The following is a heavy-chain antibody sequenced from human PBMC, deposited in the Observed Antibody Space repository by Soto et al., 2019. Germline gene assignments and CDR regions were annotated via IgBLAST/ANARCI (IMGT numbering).Heavy chain of an antibody. CDR2: IYYSGST. CDR1: GGSISSSSYY. Sequence: TLSLTCTVSGGSISSSSYYWGWIRQPPGKGLEWIGSIYYSGSTYYNPSLKSRVTISVDTSKNQFSLKLSSVTAADTAVYYCARNYFDKTYYFDYWGQGTLVTVSS. J-gene: IGHJ4*02. CDR3: ARNYFDKTYYFDY. D-gene: IGHD3-9*01. V-gene: IGHV4-39*01.